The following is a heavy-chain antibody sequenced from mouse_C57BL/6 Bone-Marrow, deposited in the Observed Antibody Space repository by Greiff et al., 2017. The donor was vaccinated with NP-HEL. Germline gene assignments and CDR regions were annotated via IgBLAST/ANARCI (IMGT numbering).Heavy chain of an antibody. CDR1: GFSFNTYA. J-gene: IGHJ3*01. Sequence: DVHLVESGGGLVQPKGSLKLSCAASGFSFNTYAMNWVRQAPGKGLEWVARIRSKSNNYATYYADSVKDRFTISRDDSESILYLQMNNLKTEDTAMYYCVRDDYGAWFAYWGQGTLVTVSA. CDR3: VRDDYGAWFAY. V-gene: IGHV10-1*01. CDR2: IRSKSNNYAT. D-gene: IGHD2-4*01.